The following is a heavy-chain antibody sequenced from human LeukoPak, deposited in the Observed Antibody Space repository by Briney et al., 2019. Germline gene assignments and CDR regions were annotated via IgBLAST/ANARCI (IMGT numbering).Heavy chain of an antibody. J-gene: IGHJ3*02. Sequence: ASVKVSCKASGYTYTGYYMHWVRQAPGQRLEWMGWINPNSGGTNYAQKFQGRVTMTRGTSISTAYMELSRLRSDDTAVYYCARALTYYYDSSGYYAPPDAFDIWGQGTMVTVSS. V-gene: IGHV1-2*02. CDR1: GYTYTGYY. CDR2: INPNSGGT. D-gene: IGHD3-22*01. CDR3: ARALTYYYDSSGYYAPPDAFDI.